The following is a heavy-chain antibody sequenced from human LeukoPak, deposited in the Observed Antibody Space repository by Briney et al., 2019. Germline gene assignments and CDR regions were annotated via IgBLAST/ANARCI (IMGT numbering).Heavy chain of an antibody. CDR1: GFTFGDYA. J-gene: IGHJ6*03. CDR2: ISYDGSNK. Sequence: GGSLRLSCTASGFTFGDYAMHWVRQAPGKGLEWVAVISYDGSNKYYADSVKGRFTISRDNSKNTLYLQMNSLRAEDTAVYYCARDDYDFWSGYYRNYYYYYMDVWGKGTTVTVSS. V-gene: IGHV3-30*04. D-gene: IGHD3-3*01. CDR3: ARDDYDFWSGYYRNYYYYYMDV.